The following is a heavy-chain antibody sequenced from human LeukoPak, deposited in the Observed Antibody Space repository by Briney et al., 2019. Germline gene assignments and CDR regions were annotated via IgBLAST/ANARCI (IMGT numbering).Heavy chain of an antibody. V-gene: IGHV1-46*01. J-gene: IGHJ4*02. CDR2: INPSGGST. D-gene: IGHD1-7*01. CDR1: GGTFSSYA. Sequence: ASVKVSCKASGGTFSSYAISWVRQAPGQGLEWMGIINPSGGSTGYAQKFQGRVTMTRDTSTSTVYMELSSLRSEDTAVYYCARAIAPWNYGDYWGQGTLVTVSS. CDR3: ARAIAPWNYGDY.